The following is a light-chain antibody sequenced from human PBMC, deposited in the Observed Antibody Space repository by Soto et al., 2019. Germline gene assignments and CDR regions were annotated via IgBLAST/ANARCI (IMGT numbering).Light chain of an antibody. V-gene: IGKV3-20*01. J-gene: IGKJ2*01. CDR2: GAS. CDR3: HQYGDSAHT. CDR1: QSVRNGA. Sequence: EIVLTQSPGTLSLSPGEGATVSCRASQSVRNGALAWYQQKPGQAPRLLIFGASSRATDIPDRFSDSGSGTHFTLTISRLEPEDFAVYYCHQYGDSAHTFGQGTKLDIK.